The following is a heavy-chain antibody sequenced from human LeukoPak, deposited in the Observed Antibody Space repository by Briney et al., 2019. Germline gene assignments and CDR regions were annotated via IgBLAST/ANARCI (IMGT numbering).Heavy chain of an antibody. V-gene: IGHV1-2*02. CDR2: INPSADT. D-gene: IGHD3-10*01. CDR3: SRGEFNGPDFDF. CDR1: GYSFTDYY. J-gene: IGHJ4*02. Sequence: ASVKVSCKASGYSFTDYYMHWVRQAPGQGLEWMGWINPSADTNFAQKFQGRVTMTRDTFISTAYMELSRLRSDDTAVYYCSRGEFNGPDFDFWGQGTLVTVSS.